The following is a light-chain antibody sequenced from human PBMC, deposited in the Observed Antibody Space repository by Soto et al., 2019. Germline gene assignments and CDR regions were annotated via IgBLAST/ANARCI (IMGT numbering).Light chain of an antibody. CDR2: GAS. V-gene: IGKV3D-15*01. CDR1: QSVNIN. J-gene: IGKJ4*02. CDR3: QQYKDWPPLT. Sequence: EIVMTQSPVTLSASPGERVTLSCRASQSVNINLAWYQQRHGQAPRVLIYGASNRASGIPDKFSGSGSGTEFTLTISSLEPDYFALYFCQQYKDWPPLTCGGGTRVEIK.